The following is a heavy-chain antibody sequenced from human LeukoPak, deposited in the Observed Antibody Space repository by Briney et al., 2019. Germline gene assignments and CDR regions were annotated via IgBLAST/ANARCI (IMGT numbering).Heavy chain of an antibody. V-gene: IGHV1-8*03. CDR1: GYTFTSDD. CDR3: ARVTPYYYDSSGYRRDYYYYMDV. CDR2: INPNSGNT. J-gene: IGHJ6*03. Sequence: GASVKVSCKASGYTFTSDDINWVRQATGQGLEWMGWINPNSGNTGYAQKFQGRVTITRNTSISTAYVELSSLRSEDTAVYYCARVTPYYYDSSGYRRDYYYYMDVWGKGTTVTVSS. D-gene: IGHD3-22*01.